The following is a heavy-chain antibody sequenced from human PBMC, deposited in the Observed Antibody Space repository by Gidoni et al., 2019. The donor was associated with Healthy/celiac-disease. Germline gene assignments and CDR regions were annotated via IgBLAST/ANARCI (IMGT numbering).Heavy chain of an antibody. J-gene: IGHJ4*02. D-gene: IGHD4-17*01. CDR2: ISGSGGST. CDR1: GFTFCSYA. CDR3: AKDSQTHYGDYLDY. V-gene: IGHV3-23*01. Sequence: EVQLLESGGGLVQPGGSLSLSCAASGFTFCSYAMSWVRPAPGKGLEWVSAISGSGGSTYYADSVKGRFTISRDNSKNTLYLQMNSLRAEDTAVYYCAKDSQTHYGDYLDYWGQGTLVTVSS.